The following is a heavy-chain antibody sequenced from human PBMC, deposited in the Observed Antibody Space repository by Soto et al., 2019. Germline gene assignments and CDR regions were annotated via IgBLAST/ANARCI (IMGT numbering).Heavy chain of an antibody. J-gene: IGHJ4*02. CDR3: ARGGDLGIFLYFDY. CDR2: IYYSGST. Sequence: SETLSLTCTVSDGSISSNYWSWIRQPPGKGLEWIGYIYYSGSTNYNPSLKSRVTISVDTSKNQFPLKLSSVTAADTAVYYCARGGDLGIFLYFDYWGQGTLVTVSS. D-gene: IGHD3-3*02. V-gene: IGHV4-59*01. CDR1: DGSISSNY.